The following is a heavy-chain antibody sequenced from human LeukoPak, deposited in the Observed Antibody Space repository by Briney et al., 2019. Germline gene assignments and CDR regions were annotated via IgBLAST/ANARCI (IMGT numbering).Heavy chain of an antibody. V-gene: IGHV5-51*01. Sequence: GKSLKISCKGSGYSFTSYWIGWVRQMPGKGLEWMGIIYPGDSDTRYSPSFQGQVTISADKSISTAYLQWSSLKASDTAMYYCARQESGSYTPEYYFDYWGQGTLVTVSS. CDR1: GYSFTSYW. J-gene: IGHJ4*02. CDR3: ARQESGSYTPEYYFDY. D-gene: IGHD1-26*01. CDR2: IYPGDSDT.